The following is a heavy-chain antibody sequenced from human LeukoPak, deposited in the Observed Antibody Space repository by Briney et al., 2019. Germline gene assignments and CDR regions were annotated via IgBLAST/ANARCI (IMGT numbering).Heavy chain of an antibody. V-gene: IGHV4-59*12. CDR2: IYYSGST. J-gene: IGHJ4*02. Sequence: SETLSLTCAVYGGSFSGYYWSWIRQPPGKGLEWIGYIYYSGSTNYNPSLKSRVTMSVDTSKNQFSLKLSSVTAADTAVYYCARDQRQGYYDILTGYYHWGQGTLVTVSS. CDR1: GGSFSGYY. CDR3: ARDQRQGYYDILTGYYH. D-gene: IGHD3-9*01.